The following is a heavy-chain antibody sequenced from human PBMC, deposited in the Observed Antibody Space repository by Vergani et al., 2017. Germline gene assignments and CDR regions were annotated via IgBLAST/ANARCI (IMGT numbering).Heavy chain of an antibody. D-gene: IGHD3-16*02. CDR1: GYTFTSYG. Sequence: QVQLVQSGAEVKKPGASVTVSCKASGYTFTSYGTSWVRQSPGQGLEWMGWISAYNGNTKYAQKLQGRVTMTTDTSTSTAYMELRSLRSDDTAVYYCARDTRSDYIWASYRSYDAFDIWGQGTMVTVSS. V-gene: IGHV1-18*01. J-gene: IGHJ3*02. CDR3: ARDTRSDYIWASYRSYDAFDI. CDR2: ISAYNGNT.